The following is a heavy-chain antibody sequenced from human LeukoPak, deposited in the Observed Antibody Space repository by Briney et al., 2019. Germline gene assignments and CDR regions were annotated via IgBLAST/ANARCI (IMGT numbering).Heavy chain of an antibody. CDR2: FHHSGNT. CDR3: ARRAAALGS. J-gene: IGHJ4*02. V-gene: IGHV4-59*12. D-gene: IGHD6-13*01. Sequence: PSETLSLTCSVSGASISRYYWSWIRQPPGKGLEWIGYFHHSGNTNYSPSLSSRITMSVDTSKNQFSLRLNSVTAADTAIYYCARRAAALGSWGQGTLVTVSS. CDR1: GASISRYY.